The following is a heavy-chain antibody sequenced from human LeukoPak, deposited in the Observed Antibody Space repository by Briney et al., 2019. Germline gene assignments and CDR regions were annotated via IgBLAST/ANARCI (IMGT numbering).Heavy chain of an antibody. CDR1: GYTFTSYY. D-gene: IGHD1-1*01. CDR2: INPSGGST. Sequence: ASVKVSCKASGYTFTSYYMHWVRQAPGQGLEWMGIINPSGGSTSYAQKFQGRVTMTRDTSTSTVYMELSSLRSEDTAVYYCASAQYTTDFYYYGMDVWGQGTTVTVSS. V-gene: IGHV1-46*01. J-gene: IGHJ6*02. CDR3: ASAQYTTDFYYYGMDV.